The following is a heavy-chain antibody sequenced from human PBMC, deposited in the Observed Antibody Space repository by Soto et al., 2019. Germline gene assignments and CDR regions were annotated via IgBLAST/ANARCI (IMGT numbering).Heavy chain of an antibody. V-gene: IGHV3-23*01. Sequence: EVQLLESGGGLVQPGGSLRLSCAASGFTFSSYAMSWVRQAPGKGLEWVSAISGSGGTTYYADSVKGRFTFSRDNSKHTLYQQMNSLRAEDTAVYYCAKTANRWFSAFDIWGQGTMVTVSS. CDR1: GFTFSSYA. J-gene: IGHJ3*02. CDR2: ISGSGGTT. D-gene: IGHD3-9*01. CDR3: AKTANRWFSAFDI.